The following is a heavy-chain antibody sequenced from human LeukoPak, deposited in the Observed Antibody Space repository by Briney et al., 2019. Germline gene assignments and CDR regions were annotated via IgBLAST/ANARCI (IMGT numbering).Heavy chain of an antibody. CDR1: GGSISSYY. CDR3: ASSQWLASYYYYGMDV. J-gene: IGHJ6*02. D-gene: IGHD5-12*01. CDR2: IYTSGST. Sequence: SETLSLTCTVSGGSISSYYWSWIRQPAGKGLEWIGSIYTSGSTNYNPSLKSRVSMSVDTSKNQFSLKLRSVTAADTAVYYCASSQWLASYYYYGMDVWGQGTTVTVSS. V-gene: IGHV4-4*07.